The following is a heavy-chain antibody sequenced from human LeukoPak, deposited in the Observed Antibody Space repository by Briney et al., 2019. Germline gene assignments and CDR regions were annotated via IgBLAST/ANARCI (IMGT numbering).Heavy chain of an antibody. J-gene: IGHJ4*02. CDR3: ARDGGSSWLDY. V-gene: IGHV1-2*02. CDR2: INPNSGGT. D-gene: IGHD6-13*01. CDR1: GYAFTGYY. Sequence: PVRLSYTASGYAFTGYYMHWVRQAPGHGLEWMGWINPNSGGTNYAEKFQGRVTMTRDTSISTAYMELSRLRSDDTAVYYCARDGGSSWLDYWGQGTLVTVSS.